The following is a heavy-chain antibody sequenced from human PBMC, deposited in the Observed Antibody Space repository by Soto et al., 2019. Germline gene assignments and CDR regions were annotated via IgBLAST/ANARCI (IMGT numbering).Heavy chain of an antibody. CDR3: ARAGTTMVRGVISGWFDT. J-gene: IGHJ5*02. D-gene: IGHD3-10*01. V-gene: IGHV4-59*01. CDR1: GGSISSYY. CDR2: IYYSGST. Sequence: QVQLQESGPGLVKPSETLSLTCTVSGGSISSYYWSWIRQRPGKGLEWIGYIYYSGSTNYNPSLKSRVTISVDTSKNQFSLKLSSVTAADTAVYYCARAGTTMVRGVISGWFDTWGQGTLVTVSS.